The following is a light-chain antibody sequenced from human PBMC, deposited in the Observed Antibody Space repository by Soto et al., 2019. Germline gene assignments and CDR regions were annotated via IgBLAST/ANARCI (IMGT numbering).Light chain of an antibody. Sequence: AIRMTQSPSSFSASTGDRVTITCRASQGISSYLAWYQQKPGKAPKLLIYAASTLQSGVSSRFSGSGSGTDFTLTISSLQPEDFATYYCQQLNSYPPTFGQGTRLEIK. CDR2: AAS. CDR3: QQLNSYPPT. V-gene: IGKV1-8*01. CDR1: QGISSY. J-gene: IGKJ5*01.